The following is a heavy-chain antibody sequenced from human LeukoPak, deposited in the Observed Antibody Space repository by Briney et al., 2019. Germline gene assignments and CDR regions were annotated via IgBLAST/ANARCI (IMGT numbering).Heavy chain of an antibody. CDR2: INHSGST. CDR3: ATVRGYSYGWRDY. CDR1: GGSFSGYY. D-gene: IGHD5-18*01. J-gene: IGHJ4*02. Sequence: NTSETLSLTCAVYGGSFSGYYWSWIRQPPGKGLEWIGEINHSGSTNYNPSLKSRVTISVDTSKNQFSLKLSSVTAADTAAYYCATVRGYSYGWRDYWGQGTLVTVSS. V-gene: IGHV4-34*01.